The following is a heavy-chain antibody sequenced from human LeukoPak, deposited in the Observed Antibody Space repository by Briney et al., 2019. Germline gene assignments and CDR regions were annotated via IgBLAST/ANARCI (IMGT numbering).Heavy chain of an antibody. CDR3: ARDGYYYDSSGEMGDY. J-gene: IGHJ4*02. CDR1: GFTFSSYE. Sequence: PGGSLRLSCAASGFTFSSYEMNWVRQAPGKGLEWVSYISSSGSTIYYADSVKGRFTISRDNAKNSLYLQMNSLRAEGTAVYYCARDGYYYDSSGEMGDYWGQGTLVTVSS. D-gene: IGHD3-22*01. CDR2: ISSSGSTI. V-gene: IGHV3-48*03.